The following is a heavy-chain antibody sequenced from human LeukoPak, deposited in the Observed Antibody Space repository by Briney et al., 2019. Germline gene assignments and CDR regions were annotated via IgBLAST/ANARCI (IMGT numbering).Heavy chain of an antibody. J-gene: IGHJ4*02. CDR3: ARHVDY. Sequence: SETLSLTCSVSGTSISTNYWSWIRQPPGKGLEWLGCIFCSGGTNYKPSLKSRITISVDTSKNHLSLTLSSVTAADTAVYYCARHVDYWGQGTLVTVSS. CDR1: GTSISTNY. V-gene: IGHV4-59*08. CDR2: IFCSGGT.